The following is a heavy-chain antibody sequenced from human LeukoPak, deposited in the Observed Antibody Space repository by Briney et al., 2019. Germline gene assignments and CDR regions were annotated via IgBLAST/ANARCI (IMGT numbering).Heavy chain of an antibody. CDR3: ARNHGYSEGGRGGSDY. Sequence: LRLSCAASGFTFSNYWMNWVRQSPGKGLEWLGEINHRGSTNYNPSLKSRVAISVDTYKKQFSLRLSSVTAADTAVDFCARNHGYSEGGRGGSDYWGQGTLVTVSS. D-gene: IGHD5-18*01. CDR2: INHRGST. V-gene: IGHV4-34*01. CDR1: GFTFSNYW. J-gene: IGHJ4*02.